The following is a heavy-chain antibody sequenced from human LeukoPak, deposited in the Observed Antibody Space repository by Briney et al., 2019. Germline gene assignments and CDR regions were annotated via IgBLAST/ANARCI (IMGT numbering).Heavy chain of an antibody. CDR2: IYHSGST. D-gene: IGHD1-26*01. CDR1: GYSITSGYY. CDR3: ASVGAEVNYFDY. Sequence: PSETLSLTCSVSGYSITSGYYWGWIRQPPGKGLEWIGSIYHSGSTYYNPSLKSRVTISVDTSKNQFSLKLSSVTAAGTAVYYCASVGAEVNYFDYWGQGTLVTVSS. J-gene: IGHJ4*02. V-gene: IGHV4-38-2*02.